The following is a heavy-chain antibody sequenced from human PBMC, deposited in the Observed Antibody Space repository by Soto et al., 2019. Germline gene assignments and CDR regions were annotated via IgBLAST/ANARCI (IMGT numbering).Heavy chain of an antibody. Sequence: SETLSLTCRVSADSISKTTSYWGWIRQPPGKGLEWIGTIYHSGSTYYNPSLMSRVTLSIDKSKNQFSLKLNSVTAADTAVYYCARRVGSCSGTSCNGWFDPWGQGTLVTVSS. CDR1: ADSISKTTSY. J-gene: IGHJ5*02. CDR2: IYHSGST. CDR3: ARRVGSCSGTSCNGWFDP. D-gene: IGHD2-2*01. V-gene: IGHV4-39*01.